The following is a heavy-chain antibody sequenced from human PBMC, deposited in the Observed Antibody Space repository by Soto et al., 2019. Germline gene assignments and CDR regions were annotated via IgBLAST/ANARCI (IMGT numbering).Heavy chain of an antibody. Sequence: EVQLLESGGGLVQPGGSLRLSCAASGFTFNDYAMIWVRQAPGKGLEWVSAISGSDRSTYYADSVKGRFTISRDSSKNTLYLQMNSLRAEDTAVYYCAKDEARLQLYWYDSWGQGTLVTVSS. J-gene: IGHJ5*01. V-gene: IGHV3-23*01. CDR1: GFTFNDYA. D-gene: IGHD6-25*01. CDR3: AKDEARLQLYWYDS. CDR2: ISGSDRST.